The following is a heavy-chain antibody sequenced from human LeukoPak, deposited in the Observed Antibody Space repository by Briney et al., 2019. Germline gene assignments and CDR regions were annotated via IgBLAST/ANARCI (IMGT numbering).Heavy chain of an antibody. CDR1: GFTFDDYA. CDR2: ISWNSGSI. J-gene: IGHJ4*02. V-gene: IGHV3-9*01. Sequence: GGSLRLSCAASGFTFDDYAMHWVRQAPGKGLEWVSGISWNSGSIGYADSVKGRFTISRDNAKNSLYLQMNSLRAEDTAVYYCAKDGGGAAAGFDYWGQGTLVTVSS. CDR3: AKDGGGAAAGFDY. D-gene: IGHD6-13*01.